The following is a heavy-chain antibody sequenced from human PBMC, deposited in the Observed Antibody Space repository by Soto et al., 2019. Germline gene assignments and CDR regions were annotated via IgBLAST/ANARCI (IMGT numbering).Heavy chain of an antibody. V-gene: IGHV4-34*01. CDR3: SLRDSAFRDAFEI. Sequence: QVQLQQWGTGLLKPSETLSLTCGVYGESFGYYYWSWIRQPPGKGLEWIGEINHSGRTKYKSSLISRASSSIGSSKTQFSLKLPSGPSAGSAVYSWSLRDSAFRDAFEIWGHGTMVTVAS. J-gene: IGHJ3*02. D-gene: IGHD3-16*02. CDR1: GESFGYYY. CDR2: INHSGRT.